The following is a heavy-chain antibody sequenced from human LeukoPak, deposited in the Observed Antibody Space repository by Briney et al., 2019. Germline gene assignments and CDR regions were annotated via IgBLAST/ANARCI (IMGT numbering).Heavy chain of an antibody. CDR1: GYSISSGYY. CDR2: IYHSGST. Sequence: SETLSLTCTVSGYSISSGYYWGWIRQPPGKGLEWIGSIYHSGSTYYNPSLKSRVTISVDTSKNQFSLKLSSVTAADTAVYYCARDFGSSASYVFDYWGQGTLVTVSS. V-gene: IGHV4-38-2*02. D-gene: IGHD6-13*01. CDR3: ARDFGSSASYVFDY. J-gene: IGHJ4*02.